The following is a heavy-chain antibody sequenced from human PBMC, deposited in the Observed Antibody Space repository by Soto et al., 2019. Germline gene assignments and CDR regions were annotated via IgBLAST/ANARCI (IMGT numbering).Heavy chain of an antibody. CDR2: ISSSGSTI. CDR1: GFTFSDYY. J-gene: IGHJ3*02. V-gene: IGHV3-11*01. D-gene: IGHD6-19*01. CDR3: ARDFSEIDDNAFDI. Sequence: GGSLRLSCAASGFTFSDYYMSWIRQAPGKGLEWVSYISSSGSTIYYADSVKGRFTISRDNAKNSLYLQMNSLRAEDTAVYYCARDFSEIDDNAFDIWDQGTMVTVSS.